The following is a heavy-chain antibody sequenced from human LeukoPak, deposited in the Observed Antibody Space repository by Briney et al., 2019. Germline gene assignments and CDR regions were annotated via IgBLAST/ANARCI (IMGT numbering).Heavy chain of an antibody. CDR2: IYYTGST. Sequence: SQTLSLTCTVSSGSISSGLYYWSWIRQHPAKGLEWIGYIYYTGSTYYNPSLKRRLIISLGTSKNQFSLKLSSVTAADTAVYYCARVADDSFDIWGKGTVVTVSS. D-gene: IGHD2-21*01. J-gene: IGHJ3*02. V-gene: IGHV4-31*03. CDR3: ARVADDSFDI. CDR1: SGSISSGLYY.